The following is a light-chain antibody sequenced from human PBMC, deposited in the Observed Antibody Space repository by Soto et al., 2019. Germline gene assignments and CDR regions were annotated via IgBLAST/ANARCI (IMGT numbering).Light chain of an antibody. Sequence: QSALTQPASVSGSPGQSITISCTGTSSDVGGYNYASWYQQHPGKAPKLMISEVSIRPSGVSNRFSGSKSGNTASLTISGLQAEDGADYYCSSYASSSPDVFGTGTKLTVL. J-gene: IGLJ1*01. CDR3: SSYASSSPDV. V-gene: IGLV2-14*01. CDR2: EVS. CDR1: SSDVGGYNY.